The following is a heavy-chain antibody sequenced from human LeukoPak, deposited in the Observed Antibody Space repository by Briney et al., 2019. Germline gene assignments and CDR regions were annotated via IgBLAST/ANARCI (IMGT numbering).Heavy chain of an antibody. CDR2: ISYDGSNK. J-gene: IGHJ4*02. CDR3: ARGYYYDSSGYFDY. D-gene: IGHD3-22*01. CDR1: GFTFSSYA. Sequence: TGGSLRLSCAASGFTFSSYAMHWVRQAPGKGLEWVAVISYDGSNKYYADSVKGRFTISRDNSKNTLYLQMKSLRAEDTAVCYCARGYYYDSSGYFDYWGQGTLVTVSS. V-gene: IGHV3-30-3*01.